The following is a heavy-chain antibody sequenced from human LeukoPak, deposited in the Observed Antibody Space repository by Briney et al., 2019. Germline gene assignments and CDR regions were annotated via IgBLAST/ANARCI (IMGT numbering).Heavy chain of an antibody. J-gene: IGHJ5*02. CDR3: ARDRDSSGWYAERRWFDP. D-gene: IGHD6-19*01. CDR1: GGSISTYY. CDR2: IYYSGST. V-gene: IGHV4-59*01. Sequence: SETLSLTCTVSGGSISTYYGNWIRQAPGKGLEWIGYIYYSGSTNYNPSLKSRVTMSVDTSRNQFSLKLSSVTAADTAVYYCARDRDSSGWYAERRWFDPWGQGTLVTVSS.